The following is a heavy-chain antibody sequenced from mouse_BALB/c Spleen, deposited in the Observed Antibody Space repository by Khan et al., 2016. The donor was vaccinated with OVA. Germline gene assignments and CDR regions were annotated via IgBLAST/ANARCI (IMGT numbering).Heavy chain of an antibody. Sequence: VQLQESGAELVKPGASVKLSCKTSGYTFTSYWIQWVKQRPGQGLGWMGQIFPGTDTTYYNENFKGKATLTVDTSSNTAYMQFSSLTSEDSAVYFCARCYFGNYEFAYWGQGTLVTVSP. J-gene: IGHJ3*01. V-gene: IGHV1S132*01. CDR1: GYTFTSYW. CDR2: IFPGTDTT. CDR3: ARCYFGNYEFAY. D-gene: IGHD2-1*01.